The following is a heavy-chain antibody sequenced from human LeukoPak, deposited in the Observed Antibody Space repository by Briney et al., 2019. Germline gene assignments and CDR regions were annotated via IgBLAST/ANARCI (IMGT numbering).Heavy chain of an antibody. V-gene: IGHV3-11*04. CDR2: ISPSGSTI. D-gene: IGHD4-17*01. CDR3: ARDDIYGDYGKADY. Sequence: GGSLRLSCAASGFTFSDYYMSWIRQAPGKGLEWVSYISPSGSTIKYADSVKGRFTISRDNAKNSLFLQMNSLRAEDTAVYYCARDDIYGDYGKADYWGQGTLVTVSS. CDR1: GFTFSDYY. J-gene: IGHJ4*02.